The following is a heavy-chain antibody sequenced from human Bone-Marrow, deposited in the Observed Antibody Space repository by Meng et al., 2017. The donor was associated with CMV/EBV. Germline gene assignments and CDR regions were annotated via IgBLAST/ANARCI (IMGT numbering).Heavy chain of an antibody. Sequence: SETLSLTCTLSGGSVSSGGHYWSWLRQHPGKGLEWIGYIYYSGSTYYNPSLKSRVTISGDTSKNQFSLKLSSVTAADTAVYYSVRGPATVTYDGMDVWGQGTTVTVSS. J-gene: IGHJ6*02. CDR1: GGSVSSGGHY. D-gene: IGHD4-11*01. CDR3: VRGPATVTYDGMDV. V-gene: IGHV4-31*03. CDR2: IYYSGST.